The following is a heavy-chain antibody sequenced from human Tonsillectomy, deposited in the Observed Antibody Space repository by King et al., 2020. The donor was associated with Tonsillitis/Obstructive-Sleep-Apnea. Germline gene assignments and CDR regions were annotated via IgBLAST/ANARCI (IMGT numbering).Heavy chain of an antibody. V-gene: IGHV3-15*07. CDR1: GFSFNNAW. CDR2: IKSKTDGGTT. Sequence: VQLVESGGDLLKPGGSLRLSCAASGFSFNNAWMNWVRQAPGKGLEWVGRIKSKTDGGTTDYAAPVKGRFTISRDDSKNTLYLQMNSLKTEDTGVNYCTTFSLAVESCWGQGTLVTVSS. J-gene: IGHJ4*02. D-gene: IGHD6-19*01. CDR3: TTFSLAVESC.